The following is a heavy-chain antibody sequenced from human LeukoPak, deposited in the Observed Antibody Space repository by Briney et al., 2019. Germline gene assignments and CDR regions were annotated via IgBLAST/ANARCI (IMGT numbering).Heavy chain of an antibody. CDR3: ARAISGKGAFDI. CDR2: IRYDGSNE. Sequence: GGSLRLSCAASGFTFSSYGMHWVRQAPGKGLEWVSFIRYDGSNEYYADSVKGRFTISRDNAKNSLYLQMNSLRAEDTAVYYCARAISGKGAFDIWGQGTMVTVSS. V-gene: IGHV3-30*02. J-gene: IGHJ3*02. CDR1: GFTFSSYG.